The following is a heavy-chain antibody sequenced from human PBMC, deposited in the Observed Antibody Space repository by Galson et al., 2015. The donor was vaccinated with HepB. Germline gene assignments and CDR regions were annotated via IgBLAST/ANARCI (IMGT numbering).Heavy chain of an antibody. CDR1: TFIFSTYS. V-gene: IGHV3-48*04. CDR2: ISSGSTTI. J-gene: IGHJ4*02. CDR3: FFLRGNDLKPLDY. Sequence: SLRLSCAASTFIFSTYSMNWVRQAPGKGLEWLSYISSGSTTIDYADSVKGRFSISRDNAKNSLYLQMNSLRAEDTAVYYCFFLRGNDLKPLDYWDQRILVTVSS. D-gene: IGHD5-12*01.